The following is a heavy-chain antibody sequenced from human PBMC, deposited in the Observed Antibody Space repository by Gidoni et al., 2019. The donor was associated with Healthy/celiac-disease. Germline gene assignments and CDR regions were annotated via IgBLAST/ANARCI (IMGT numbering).Heavy chain of an antibody. CDR1: GFTFSSYS. V-gene: IGHV3-48*01. CDR3: ARDGRRGDGARGAFDI. CDR2: SRRSSSTI. Sequence: EVQLVVSGGVLVQPGGSLRLSCAASGFTFSSYSMNWVRQAPGKGLEWVAYSRRSSSTIYYADFVKGRFDISRDNAKNSLYLQMNSLRAEETAVYYCARDGRRGDGARGAFDIWGQGTMVTVSS. D-gene: IGHD4-17*01. J-gene: IGHJ3*02.